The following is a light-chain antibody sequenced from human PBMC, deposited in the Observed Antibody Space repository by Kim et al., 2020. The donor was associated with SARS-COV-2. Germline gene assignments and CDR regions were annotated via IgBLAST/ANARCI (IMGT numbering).Light chain of an antibody. V-gene: IGLV3-21*04. J-gene: IGLJ3*02. CDR2: YDS. CDR3: QVWDSSSDHWV. Sequence: APGKTARVTWGGNNIGSKRVHWYQQKPGQAPVLVIYYDSDRPSGIPERFSGSNSGNTATLTSSRVEAGDEADYYCQVWDSSSDHWVFGGGTQLTVL. CDR1: NIGSKR.